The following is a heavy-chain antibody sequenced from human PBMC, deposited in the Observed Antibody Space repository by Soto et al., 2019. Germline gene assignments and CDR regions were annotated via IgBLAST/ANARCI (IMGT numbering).Heavy chain of an antibody. J-gene: IGHJ5*02. D-gene: IGHD6-6*01. CDR1: GGSISSGGYY. Sequence: PSETLSLTCTVSGGSISSGGYYWSWIRQHPGKGLEWIGYIYYSGSTYYNPSLKSRVTISVDTSKNQFSLKLSSVTAADTAVYYCARTTPYSSSSMWFDPWGQGTLVTVSS. CDR2: IYYSGST. V-gene: IGHV4-31*03. CDR3: ARTTPYSSSSMWFDP.